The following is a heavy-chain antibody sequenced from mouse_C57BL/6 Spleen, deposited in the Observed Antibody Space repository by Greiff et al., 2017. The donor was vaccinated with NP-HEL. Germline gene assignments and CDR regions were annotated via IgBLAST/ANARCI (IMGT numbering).Heavy chain of an antibody. Sequence: EVQRVESGGGLVKPGGSLKLSCAASGFTFSDYGMHWVRQAPEKGLEWVAYISSGSSTIYYADTVKGRFTISRDNAKNTLFLQMTSLRSEDTAMYYWASPYYYGSSHWYFDVWGTGTTVTVSS. V-gene: IGHV5-17*01. J-gene: IGHJ1*03. D-gene: IGHD1-1*01. CDR2: ISSGSSTI. CDR3: ASPYYYGSSHWYFDV. CDR1: GFTFSDYG.